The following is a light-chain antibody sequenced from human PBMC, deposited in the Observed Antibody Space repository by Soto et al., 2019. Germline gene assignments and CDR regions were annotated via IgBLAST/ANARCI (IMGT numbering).Light chain of an antibody. Sequence: QSALTQPASVSGSPGQSITISCTGTSSDVGGYNYVSWYQQHPGKAPKLMIYDVSNRPSGVSNRYSGSESANTASLTISGLQAEDEADYYCSSYTSSSTLEVFGTGTKLTVL. CDR1: SSDVGGYNY. CDR2: DVS. J-gene: IGLJ1*01. V-gene: IGLV2-14*01. CDR3: SSYTSSSTLEV.